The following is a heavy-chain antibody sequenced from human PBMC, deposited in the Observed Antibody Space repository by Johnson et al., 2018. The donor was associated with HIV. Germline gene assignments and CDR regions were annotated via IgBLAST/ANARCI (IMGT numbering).Heavy chain of an antibody. V-gene: IGHV3-43D*03. CDR1: GFTFDDYA. CDR3: ARVRETKGPYDAFDI. J-gene: IGHJ3*02. D-gene: IGHD1-1*01. Sequence: VQLVESGGVAIQPGGSLRLSCAASGFTFDDYAMHWVRQAPGKGLEWVSLITWDGDRTYYANSVKGRFTISRDNSKNTLYLQMGSLRAEDMAVYYCARVRETKGPYDAFDIWGQGTMVTVSS. CDR2: ITWDGDRT.